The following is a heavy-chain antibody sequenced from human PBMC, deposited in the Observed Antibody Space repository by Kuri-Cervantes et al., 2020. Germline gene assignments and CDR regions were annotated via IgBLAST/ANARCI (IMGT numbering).Heavy chain of an antibody. D-gene: IGHD4-11*01. Sequence: GESLKISCAASGFTFSNAWMSWVRQAPGKGLEWVGRIKSKTDGGTTDYAAPVKGRFTISRDDSKNTLYLQMNSLKTEDTAVYYCTTFARSNYAQPFDYWGQGTLVTVSS. J-gene: IGHJ4*02. CDR2: IKSKTDGGTT. CDR3: TTFARSNYAQPFDY. CDR1: GFTFSNAW. V-gene: IGHV3-15*01.